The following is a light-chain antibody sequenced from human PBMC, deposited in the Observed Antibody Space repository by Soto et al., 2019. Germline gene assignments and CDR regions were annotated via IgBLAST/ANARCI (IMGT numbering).Light chain of an antibody. CDR3: QPWGTGIQV. J-gene: IGLJ2*01. V-gene: IGLV4-69*01. CDR2: LNSDGSH. CDR1: SGHSSYA. Sequence: QSVLTQSPSASASLGASVKLTCTLSSGHSSYAIAWHQQQPEKGPRYLMKLNSDGSHSKGDGIPDRFSGSSSGAERYLTISSLQSEDEADYYCQPWGTGIQVFGGGTQLTVL.